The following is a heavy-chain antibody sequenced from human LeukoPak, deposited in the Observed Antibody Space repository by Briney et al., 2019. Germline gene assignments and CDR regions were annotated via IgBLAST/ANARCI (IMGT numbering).Heavy chain of an antibody. CDR1: GFTFSSYE. CDR2: ISSSGSTI. V-gene: IGHV3-48*03. CDR3: ARDLSPGWVSNWFDP. D-gene: IGHD3-16*02. Sequence: PGGSLRLSCAASGFTFSSYEMNWVRQAPGKGLEWVSYISSSGSTIYYADSVKGRFTISRDNAKNSLYLQMNSLRAEDTAVYYRARDLSPGWVSNWFDPWGQGTLVTVSS. J-gene: IGHJ5*02.